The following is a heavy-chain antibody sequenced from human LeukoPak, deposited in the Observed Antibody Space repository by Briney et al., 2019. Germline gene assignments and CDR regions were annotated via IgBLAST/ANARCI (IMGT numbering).Heavy chain of an antibody. CDR1: GFSFSSYS. D-gene: IGHD2-2*01. Sequence: GGSLRLSCEASGFSFSSYSMSWVRQAPGKGLEWVSFISRDSNDIYHADSVKGRFTISRGNAKNSLYLQMNSLRAEDTAVYYCARDLPAAVDWGQGTQVTVSS. CDR2: ISRDSNDI. V-gene: IGHV3-21*01. CDR3: ARDLPAAVD. J-gene: IGHJ4*02.